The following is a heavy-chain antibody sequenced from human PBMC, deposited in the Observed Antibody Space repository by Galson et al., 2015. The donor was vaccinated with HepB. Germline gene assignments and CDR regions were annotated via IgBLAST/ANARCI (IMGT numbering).Heavy chain of an antibody. CDR3: SSRTVTGAFDI. V-gene: IGHV3-30*19. Sequence: LRLSCAASGFTFSSYGMPWVRQAPGKGLEWWAVIWYDGRNKYYADSVKGRFTISRYNSKNTLYLQMNSLRAEDTAGYYCSSRTVTGAFDIWGQGTMVTVSS. D-gene: IGHD4-17*01. CDR1: GFTFSSYG. J-gene: IGHJ3*02. CDR2: IWYDGRNK.